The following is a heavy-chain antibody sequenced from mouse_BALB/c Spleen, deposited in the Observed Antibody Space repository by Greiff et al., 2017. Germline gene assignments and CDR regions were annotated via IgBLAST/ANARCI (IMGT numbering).Heavy chain of an antibody. J-gene: IGHJ3*01. CDR1: GYSFTSYW. Sequence: VKLMESGPQLVRPGASVKISCKASGYSFTSYWMHWVKQRPGQGLEWIGMIDPSDSETRLNQKFKDKATLTVDKSSSTAYMQLSSPTSEDSAVYYCARSEGPPFAYWGQGTLVTVSA. CDR3: ARSEGPPFAY. V-gene: IGHV1S126*01. D-gene: IGHD6-1*01. CDR2: IDPSDSET.